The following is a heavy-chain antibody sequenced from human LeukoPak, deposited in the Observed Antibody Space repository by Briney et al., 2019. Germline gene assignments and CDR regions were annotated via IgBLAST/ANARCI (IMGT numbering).Heavy chain of an antibody. CDR3: ARDSAVATYYGVDA. J-gene: IGHJ6*02. Sequence: GGSLRLSCAASGFSFHSYWMSWVRQAPGKGLEWVANIQSDGTEKNYIDSVQGRFTISRDNAKTSLYLQMNSLRADDTAVYYCARDSAVATYYGVDAWGQGITVTVSS. V-gene: IGHV3-7*01. D-gene: IGHD6-19*01. CDR2: IQSDGTEK. CDR1: GFSFHSYW.